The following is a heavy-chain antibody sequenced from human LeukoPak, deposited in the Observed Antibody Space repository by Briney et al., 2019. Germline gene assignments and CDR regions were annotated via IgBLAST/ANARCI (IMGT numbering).Heavy chain of an antibody. CDR1: GGSISNGDYY. Sequence: SETLSLTCTVSGGSISNGDYYWGWIRQPPGKGLEWIGSIYYSGSTYYNPSLKSRVTISVDTSKNQFSLKLSSVTAADTAVYYCARGGDLYYYDSSGYNYYFDYWGQGTLVTVSS. CDR2: IYYSGST. CDR3: ARGGDLYYYDSSGYNYYFDY. D-gene: IGHD3-22*01. V-gene: IGHV4-39*07. J-gene: IGHJ4*02.